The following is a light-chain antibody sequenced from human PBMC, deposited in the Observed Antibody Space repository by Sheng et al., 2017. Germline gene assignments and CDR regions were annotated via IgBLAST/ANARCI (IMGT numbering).Light chain of an antibody. CDR3: CSIYKQCHLRVV. CDR2: NVN. Sequence: QSALIQPPSVSGSPGQSVTISCTGTSSDVGSYDYVSWYQQHPGTVPKPMIYNVNTQPSGVPDRFSGSKSGNTASMTISGIQAEDEADYQCCSIYKQCHLRVVFGGGTKLTVL. J-gene: IGLJ2*01. CDR1: SSDVGSYDY. V-gene: IGLV2-11*01.